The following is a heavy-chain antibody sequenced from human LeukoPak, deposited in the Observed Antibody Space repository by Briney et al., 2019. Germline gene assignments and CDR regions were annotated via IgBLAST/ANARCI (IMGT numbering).Heavy chain of an antibody. J-gene: IGHJ4*02. D-gene: IGHD3-3*01. CDR1: GGSLSRYY. CDR2: IYYSGST. V-gene: IGHV4-59*01. CDR3: ARMYYDFWSGYLDY. Sequence: SETLSLTCIVSGGSLSRYYWSWIGQPAGRGREGVGYIYYSGSTNYNLSLKRRVTISVDPSKNQFSLKLSSVTAADTAVYYCARMYYDFWSGYLDYWGQGTLVTVSS.